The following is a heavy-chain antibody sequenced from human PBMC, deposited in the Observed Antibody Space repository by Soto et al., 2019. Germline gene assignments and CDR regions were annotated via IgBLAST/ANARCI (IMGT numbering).Heavy chain of an antibody. CDR3: ARDLGGSGYDYRAAFYYYGMDV. CDR1: GGTFSSYA. CDR2: IIPIFGTA. J-gene: IGHJ6*02. D-gene: IGHD5-12*01. V-gene: IGHV1-69*12. Sequence: QVQLVQSGAEVKKPGSSVKVSCKASGGTFSSYAISWVRQAPGQGLEWMGGIIPIFGTANYAQKFQGRVTITADESTSKAYMELSSLRSEDTAVYYCARDLGGSGYDYRAAFYYYGMDVWGQGTTVTVSS.